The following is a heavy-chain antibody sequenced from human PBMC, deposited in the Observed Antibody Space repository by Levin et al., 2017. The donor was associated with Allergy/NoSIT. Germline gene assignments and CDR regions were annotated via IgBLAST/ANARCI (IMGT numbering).Heavy chain of an antibody. CDR1: GFTFSSYE. CDR3: ARAITSIKGGSYYFDY. D-gene: IGHD1-26*01. J-gene: IGHJ4*02. CDR2: ISSSGSTI. Sequence: LSLTCAASGFTFSSYEMNWVRQAPGKGLEWVSYISSSGSTIYYADSVKGRFTISRDNAKNSLYLQMNSLRAEDTAVYYCARAITSIKGGSYYFDYWGQGTLVTVSS. V-gene: IGHV3-48*03.